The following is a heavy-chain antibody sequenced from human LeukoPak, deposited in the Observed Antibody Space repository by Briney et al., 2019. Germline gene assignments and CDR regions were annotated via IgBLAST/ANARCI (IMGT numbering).Heavy chain of an antibody. CDR1: GFTFSSYA. Sequence: GGSLRLSCAASGFTFSSYAMSWVRQAPGKGLEWVSAISGSGGSTYYADSVKGRFTISRGNSKNTLYLQMNSLRAEDTAVYYCAKDGAYSSSSHFDYWGQGTLVTVSS. CDR3: AKDGAYSSSSHFDY. D-gene: IGHD6-6*01. CDR2: ISGSGGST. J-gene: IGHJ4*02. V-gene: IGHV3-23*01.